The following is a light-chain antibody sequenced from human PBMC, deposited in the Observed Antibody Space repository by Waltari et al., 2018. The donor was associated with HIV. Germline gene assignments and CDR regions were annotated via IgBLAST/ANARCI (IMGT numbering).Light chain of an antibody. V-gene: IGLV3-1*01. Sequence: SYELTQPPSVSVSPGQTASITCSGDKLGDKYACWYQQKPGQSPVLVIYQDSKRPSGIPERFSGSSSGNTATLTITGTQAMDEAVYYCQAGDSSTYVFGTGTKVTVL. CDR3: QAGDSSTYV. CDR1: KLGDKY. J-gene: IGLJ1*01. CDR2: QDS.